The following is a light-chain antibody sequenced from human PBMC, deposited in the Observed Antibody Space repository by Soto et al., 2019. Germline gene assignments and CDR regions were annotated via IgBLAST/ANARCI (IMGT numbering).Light chain of an antibody. CDR2: DAS. J-gene: IGKJ4*01. V-gene: IGKV1-5*01. Sequence: DIQMTQSPSTLSASVGDRVTITCRASQNIDIWLSWYQQKPGKAPSLLIYDASNLKSGVPSRFSGSGSGTEFTLTISSLQPDDSGSYYCQQHKSCPVTFGGGTKVEIK. CDR1: QNIDIW. CDR3: QQHKSCPVT.